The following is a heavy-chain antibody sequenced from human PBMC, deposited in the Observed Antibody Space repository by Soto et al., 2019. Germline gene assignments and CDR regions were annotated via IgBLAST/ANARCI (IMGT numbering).Heavy chain of an antibody. Sequence: ASVKVSCKASGYTFIGYYMHWVRQAPGQGLEWMGWINPNSGGTNYAQKFQGRVTMTRDTSISTAYMELSRLRSDDTAVYYCARDRRRDGYNFAYWGQGTLVTVSS. J-gene: IGHJ4*02. CDR3: ARDRRRDGYNFAY. CDR1: GYTFIGYY. CDR2: INPNSGGT. D-gene: IGHD5-12*01. V-gene: IGHV1-2*02.